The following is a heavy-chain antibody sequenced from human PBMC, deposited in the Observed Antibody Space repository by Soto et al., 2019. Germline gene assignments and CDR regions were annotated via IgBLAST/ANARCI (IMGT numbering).Heavy chain of an antibody. CDR1: GFTFSSYA. V-gene: IGHV3-30-3*01. CDR3: GRDGGFSGGRGAIAARRGGPNYYYYYGMDV. J-gene: IGHJ6*02. CDR2: ISYDGSNK. Sequence: ESGGGVVQPGRSLRLSCAASGFTFSSYAMHWVRQAPGKGLEWVAVISYDGSNKYYADSVKGRFTISRDNSKNTLYLQMNSLRAEDTAVYYCGRDGGFSGGRGAIAARRGGPNYYYYYGMDVWGQGTTVTVSS. D-gene: IGHD6-6*01.